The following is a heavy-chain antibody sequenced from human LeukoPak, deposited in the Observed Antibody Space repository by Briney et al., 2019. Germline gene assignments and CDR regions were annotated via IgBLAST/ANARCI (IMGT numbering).Heavy chain of an antibody. CDR1: GGSISSSSYY. V-gene: IGHV4-39*07. D-gene: IGHD3-3*01. CDR3: AKKRRRGYYLNSAFDM. J-gene: IGHJ3*02. CDR2: IYYSGST. Sequence: SETLSLTCTVSGGSISSSSYYWGWIRQPPGKGLEWIGSIYYSGSTYYNPSLKSRVTISVDTSKNQFSLSVKSVTAADTAIYYCAKKRRRGYYLNSAFDMWGQGTMVTVSS.